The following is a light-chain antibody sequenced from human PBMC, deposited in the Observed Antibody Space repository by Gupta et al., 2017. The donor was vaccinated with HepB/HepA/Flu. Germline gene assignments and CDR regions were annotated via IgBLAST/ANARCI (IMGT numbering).Light chain of an antibody. CDR1: SGHSSYA. V-gene: IGLV4-69*01. CDR3: QTWGTGGV. J-gene: IGLJ2*01. CDR2: LNNDGSH. Sequence: QLVLTQSPSASASLGASVKLTCTLSSGHSSYAIAWHQQQPEKGPRYLMKLNNDGSHSKGDGIPDRFSGSSSGAERYLTISSLQSEDEAYYYCQTWGTGGVFGGGTKLTVL.